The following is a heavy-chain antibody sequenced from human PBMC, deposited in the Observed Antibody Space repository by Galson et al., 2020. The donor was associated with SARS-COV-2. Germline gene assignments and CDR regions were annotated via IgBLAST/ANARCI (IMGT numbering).Heavy chain of an antibody. CDR3: ARAGTGGYYYYMDV. CDR1: EFTFSAYS. Sequence: GGSLRLSCSASEFTFSAYSMNWVRQAPGKGLEWVSSITSTSSFIFYADSVKGRFTISRDNAKNSLYLQMNSLRAEDTAVYYCARAGTGGYYYYMDVCGKGTPVTVSS. J-gene: IGHJ6*03. CDR2: ITSTSSFI. D-gene: IGHD2-15*01. V-gene: IGHV3-21*01.